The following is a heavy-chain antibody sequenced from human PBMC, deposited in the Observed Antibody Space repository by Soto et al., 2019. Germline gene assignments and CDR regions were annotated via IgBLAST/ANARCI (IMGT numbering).Heavy chain of an antibody. CDR2: IYYSGST. CDR3: AASCVGCGGFNYYGMDV. J-gene: IGHJ6*02. Sequence: SETLSLTCTVSGGSLSSGGYYRSWIRQHPGKGLEWIGYIYYSGSTYYNPSLKSRVTISVDTSKNQFSLKLSSVTAADTAVYYCAASCVGCGGFNYYGMDVWGQGTTVTVSS. CDR1: GGSLSSGGYY. D-gene: IGHD2-21*01. V-gene: IGHV4-31*03.